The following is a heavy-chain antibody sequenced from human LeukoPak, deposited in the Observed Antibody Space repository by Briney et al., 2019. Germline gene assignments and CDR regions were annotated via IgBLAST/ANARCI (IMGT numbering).Heavy chain of an antibody. CDR3: ARDSGYSSSWYPGDAFGI. D-gene: IGHD6-13*01. CDR1: GYTFTSYD. J-gene: IGHJ3*02. V-gene: IGHV1-8*01. Sequence: ASVKVSCKASGYTFTSYDINWVRQATGQGLEGMGWMNPNSGNTGYAQKFQGRVTMTRDTSISTAYMEMNRLRSDDTAVYYCARDSGYSSSWYPGDAFGIWGQGTMVTVSS. CDR2: MNPNSGNT.